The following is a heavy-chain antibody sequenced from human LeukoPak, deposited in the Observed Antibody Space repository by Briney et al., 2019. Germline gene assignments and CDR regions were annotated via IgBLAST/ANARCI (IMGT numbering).Heavy chain of an antibody. D-gene: IGHD4-17*01. V-gene: IGHV3-48*01. CDR1: GFTFSSYS. Sequence: GGSLRLSCAASGFTFSSYSMNWVRQAPGKGLEWVSYISSSSSTIYYADSVKGRFTISRDNAKNSLYLQMNSLRAEDTAVYYCARDLRGYGSPYAFDIWGQGTMVTVSS. J-gene: IGHJ3*02. CDR3: ARDLRGYGSPYAFDI. CDR2: ISSSSSTI.